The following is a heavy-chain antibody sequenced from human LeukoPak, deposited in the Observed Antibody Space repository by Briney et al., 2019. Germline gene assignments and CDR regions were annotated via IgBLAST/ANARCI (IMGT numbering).Heavy chain of an antibody. CDR2: INYSGST. CDR3: ARGDILTGYYSPSYHYGMDV. D-gene: IGHD3-9*01. Sequence: SETLSLTCTVSGASVSGDTDYWSWIRQPPGKGLEWIGYINYSGSTNYNPSLKSRVTISLDTSKNQFSLKLSSVTAADTAIYYCARGDILTGYYSPSYHYGMDVWGQGTTVTVSS. V-gene: IGHV4-61*01. J-gene: IGHJ6*02. CDR1: GASVSGDTDY.